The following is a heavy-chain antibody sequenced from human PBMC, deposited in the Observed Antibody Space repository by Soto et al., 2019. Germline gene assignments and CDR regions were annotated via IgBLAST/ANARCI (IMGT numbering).Heavy chain of an antibody. CDR2: IIPAFGTA. V-gene: IGHV1-69*06. Sequence: QVQLVQSGAEVKNPGSSVKVSCKTSGGTFNSYLIDWVRQAPGQGREWMGGIIPAFGTAKYAQKFKGRVTINADKSTTTAYMELRTLTSEDTAVYYCARGLDQPPVGLYFDAWGQGTLVTVSS. D-gene: IGHD2-2*01. J-gene: IGHJ4*02. CDR1: GGTFNSYL. CDR3: ARGLDQPPVGLYFDA.